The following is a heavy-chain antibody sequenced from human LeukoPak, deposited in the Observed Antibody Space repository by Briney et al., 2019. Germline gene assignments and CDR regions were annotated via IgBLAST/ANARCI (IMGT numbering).Heavy chain of an antibody. D-gene: IGHD1-1*01. V-gene: IGHV3-30*02. CDR3: AKVLPGPFHY. J-gene: IGHJ4*02. Sequence: QTGGSLRLSCAASGFILSSYAMHWVRQAPGKGLEWVAFTQHDGDDKYYADSVKGRFTISRDNSKNTLYLQMNSLRAEDTAIYYCAKVLPGPFHYWGQGTLVTVSS. CDR2: TQHDGDDK. CDR1: GFILSSYA.